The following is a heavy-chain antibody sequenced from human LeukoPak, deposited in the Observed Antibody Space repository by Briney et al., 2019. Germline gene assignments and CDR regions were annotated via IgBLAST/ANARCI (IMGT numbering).Heavy chain of an antibody. CDR2: IYYSGST. CDR1: GGSISSSSYY. J-gene: IGHJ4*02. D-gene: IGHD3-22*01. V-gene: IGHV4-39*07. Sequence: SETLSLTCSVSGGSISSSSYYWGWIRQPPGKGLVWIGSIYYSGSTYYNPSLKSRVTISVDTSKNQFSLKLSSVTAADTAVYYCARGRYYYDSSGYHIFDYWGQGTLVTVSS. CDR3: ARGRYYYDSSGYHIFDY.